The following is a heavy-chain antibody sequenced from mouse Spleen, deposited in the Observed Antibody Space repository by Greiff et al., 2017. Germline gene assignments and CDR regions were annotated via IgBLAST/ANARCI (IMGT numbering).Heavy chain of an antibody. V-gene: IGHV1-50*01. D-gene: IGHD3-1*01. CDR3: ARSAARVSFAY. CDR1: GYTFTSYW. Sequence: QVHVKQPGAELVKPGASVKLSCKASGYTFTSYWMQWVKQRPGQGLEWIGEIDPSDSYTNYNQKFKGKATLTVDTSSSTAYMQLSSLTSEDSAIYYCARSAARVSFAYWGQGTLVTVSA. CDR2: IDPSDSYT. J-gene: IGHJ3*01.